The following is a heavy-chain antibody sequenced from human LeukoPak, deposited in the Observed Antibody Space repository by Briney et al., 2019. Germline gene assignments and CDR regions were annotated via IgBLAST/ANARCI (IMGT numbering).Heavy chain of an antibody. J-gene: IGHJ5*02. V-gene: IGHV4-34*01. D-gene: IGHD3-22*01. CDR1: GGSFSGYH. CDR3: ARVITMIVVVAPGPWFDP. Sequence: PSETLSLTCAVYGGSFSGYHWSWIRQPPGKGLEWIGEINHSGSTNYNPSLKSRVTISVDTSKNQFSLKLSSVTAADTAVYYCARVITMIVVVAPGPWFDPWGQGTLVTVSS. CDR2: INHSGST.